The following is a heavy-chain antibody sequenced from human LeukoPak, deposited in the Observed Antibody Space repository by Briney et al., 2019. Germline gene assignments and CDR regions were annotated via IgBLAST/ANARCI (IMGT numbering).Heavy chain of an antibody. V-gene: IGHV4-59*01. J-gene: IGHJ4*02. CDR3: ARGSGKIFDY. D-gene: IGHD3-3*01. CDR2: IYYSGST. Sequence: SETLPLTCTVSGGSISSYYWSWIRQPPGKGLEWIGYIYYSGSTNYNPSLKSRVTISVDTSKNQFSLKLSSVTAAATAVYYCARGSGKIFDYWGQGTLVTVSS. CDR1: GGSISSYY.